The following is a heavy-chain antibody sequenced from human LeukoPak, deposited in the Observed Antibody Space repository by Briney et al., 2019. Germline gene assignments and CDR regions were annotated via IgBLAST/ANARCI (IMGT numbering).Heavy chain of an antibody. Sequence: GGSLRLSCAASGFTFSNYAMSWVRQAPGKGLEWVSAISGSGGSTYYADSVKGRFTISRDNSKNTLYLQTNSLRVEDTAVYYCAKDVGAVAGTGYYFDYWGQGTLVTVSS. CDR3: AKDVGAVAGTGYYFDY. V-gene: IGHV3-23*01. CDR1: GFTFSNYA. J-gene: IGHJ4*02. D-gene: IGHD6-19*01. CDR2: ISGSGGST.